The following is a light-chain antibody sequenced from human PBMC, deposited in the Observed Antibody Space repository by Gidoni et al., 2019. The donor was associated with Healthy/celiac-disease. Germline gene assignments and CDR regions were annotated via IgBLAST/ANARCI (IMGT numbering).Light chain of an antibody. CDR3: QQYGSSPALT. V-gene: IGKV3-20*01. CDR1: QSVSSRY. Sequence: IVLTQSPGTLSFSPGERATVSYRASQSVSSRYLAWYQQKPGQAPRLRIYGASNRATGIPDRFSCSGSGTDFTLTILRLEREDFAVYYCQQYGSSPALTFGGGTKVEIK. CDR2: GAS. J-gene: IGKJ4*01.